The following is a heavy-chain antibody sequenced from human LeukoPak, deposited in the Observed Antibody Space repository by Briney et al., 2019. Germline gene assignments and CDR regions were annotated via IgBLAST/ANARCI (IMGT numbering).Heavy chain of an antibody. CDR3: ARKRYGSQIDY. D-gene: IGHD2-15*01. CDR2: IWYDGSNK. CDR1: GFTFSSYG. V-gene: IGHV3-33*01. J-gene: IGHJ4*02. Sequence: PGGSLRLSCAASGFTFSSYGMHWVRQAPGKGLEWVAVIWYDGSNKYYADSVKGRFTISRDNSKNTLYLQMNSLRAEDTAVYYCARKRYGSQIDYWGQGTLVTVSS.